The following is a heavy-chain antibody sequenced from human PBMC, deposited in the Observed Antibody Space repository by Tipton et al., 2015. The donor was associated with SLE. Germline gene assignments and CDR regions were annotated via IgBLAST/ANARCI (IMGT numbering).Heavy chain of an antibody. CDR3: VRGFPSRHAFDI. D-gene: IGHD3-3*01. CDR2: IYYNGIT. J-gene: IGHJ3*02. CDR1: SGSMSSHY. Sequence: TLSLTCTVSSGSMSSHYWSWIRQPPGKGLEWIGYIYYNGITNFNPSLKSRVTISVDTSKTRFSLNLTSVTAADTAVYYCVRGFPSRHAFDIWGQGTMLTVSS. V-gene: IGHV4-59*11.